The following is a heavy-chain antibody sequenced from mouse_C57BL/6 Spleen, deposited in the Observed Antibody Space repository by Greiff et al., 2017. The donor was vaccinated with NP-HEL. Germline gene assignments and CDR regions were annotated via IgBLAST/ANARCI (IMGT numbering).Heavy chain of an antibody. D-gene: IGHD2-1*01. CDR1: GYAFSSSW. J-gene: IGHJ2*01. V-gene: IGHV1-82*01. CDR2: IYPGDGDT. Sequence: VQLQQSGPELVKPGASVKISCKASGYAFSSSWMNWVKQRPGKGLEWIGRIYPGDGDTNYNGKFKGKATLTADKSSSTAYMQLSSLTSEDSAVYFCARGMDLLWSRWYYFDYWGQGTTLTVSS. CDR3: ARGMDLLWSRWYYFDY.